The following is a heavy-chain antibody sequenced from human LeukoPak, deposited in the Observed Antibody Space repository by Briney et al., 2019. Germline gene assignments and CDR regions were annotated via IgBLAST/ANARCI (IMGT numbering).Heavy chain of an antibody. V-gene: IGHV1-2*02. J-gene: IGHJ4*02. CDR3: AQVATDY. CDR2: INPNRGAP. D-gene: IGHD5-12*01. Sequence: ASLKVSCKASGYTFTGYYIHWVRQAPGQRLEWMGWINPNRGAPNYAQNFQGRVTMTRDTSISTVYMELSRLRSDDTAVYYCAQVATDYWGQGTLVTVSS. CDR1: GYTFTGYY.